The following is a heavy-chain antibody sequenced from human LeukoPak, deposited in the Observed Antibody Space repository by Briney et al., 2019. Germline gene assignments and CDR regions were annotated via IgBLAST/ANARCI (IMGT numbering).Heavy chain of an antibody. J-gene: IGHJ4*02. CDR1: GYSISSGYY. D-gene: IGHD4-23*01. Sequence: SETLSLTCTVSGYSISSGYYWGWIRQPPGKGLEWIGSIYHSGSTYYNPSLKSRVTISVDTSKNQFSLKLSSVTAADTAVYYCARSDYDYGGNTDYWGQGTLVTVSS. V-gene: IGHV4-38-2*02. CDR3: ARSDYDYGGNTDY. CDR2: IYHSGST.